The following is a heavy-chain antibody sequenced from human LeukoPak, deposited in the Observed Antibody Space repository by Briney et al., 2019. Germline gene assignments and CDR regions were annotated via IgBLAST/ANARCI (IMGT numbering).Heavy chain of an antibody. CDR1: GGSFSGYY. CDR3: ASQTWIQLWSY. CDR2: INHSGST. Sequence: SETLSLTCGVYGGSFSGYYWGWIRQPPGKGLEWIGEINHSGSTNYNPSLKSRVTISVDTSKNQFSLKLSSVTAADTAVYYCASQTWIQLWSYWGQGTLVTVSS. V-gene: IGHV4-34*01. J-gene: IGHJ4*02. D-gene: IGHD5-18*01.